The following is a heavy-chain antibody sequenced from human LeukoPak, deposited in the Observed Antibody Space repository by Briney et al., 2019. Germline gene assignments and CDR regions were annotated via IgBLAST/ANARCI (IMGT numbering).Heavy chain of an antibody. J-gene: IGHJ2*01. CDR1: GGSISSYY. D-gene: IGHD3-9*01. Sequence: SETLSLTCTVSGGSISSYYWSWIRQPPGKGLEWIGYIYYSGSTNYNPSLKSRVTISVDTSKNQFSLKLSSVTAADTAVYYCAKSSRDHFDWLLSRWYFDLWGRGTLVTVSS. CDR2: IYYSGST. CDR3: AKSSRDHFDWLLSRWYFDL. V-gene: IGHV4-59*01.